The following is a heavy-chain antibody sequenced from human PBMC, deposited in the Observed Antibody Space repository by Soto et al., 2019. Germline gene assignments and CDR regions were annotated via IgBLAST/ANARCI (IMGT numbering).Heavy chain of an antibody. CDR3: AHSAHYCSTTSCYGYWFDP. Sequence: QITLKESGPTLVKPTQTLTLTCTFSGFSLSTRGLGVGWIRQPPGKALEWLALIYWDDDKRYSPSLKSRLTISKDTSRSRVVLTMTHMDPVDTATYSCAHSAHYCSTTSCYGYWFDPWGQGSLVTVSS. D-gene: IGHD2-2*01. CDR2: IYWDDDK. V-gene: IGHV2-5*02. CDR1: GFSLSTRGLG. J-gene: IGHJ5*02.